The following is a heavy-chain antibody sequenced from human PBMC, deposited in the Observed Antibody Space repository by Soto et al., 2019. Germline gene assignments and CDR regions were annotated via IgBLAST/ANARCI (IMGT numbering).Heavy chain of an antibody. Sequence: PSETLSLTCTVSGGSTSSYYWSWIRQPPGKGLEWIGYIYYSGSTNYNPSLKSRVTISVDTSKNQFSLKLSSVTAADTAVYYCARQWGTDAFDIWGQGTMVTVSS. CDR3: ARQWGTDAFDI. V-gene: IGHV4-59*08. J-gene: IGHJ3*02. D-gene: IGHD1-1*01. CDR1: GGSTSSYY. CDR2: IYYSGST.